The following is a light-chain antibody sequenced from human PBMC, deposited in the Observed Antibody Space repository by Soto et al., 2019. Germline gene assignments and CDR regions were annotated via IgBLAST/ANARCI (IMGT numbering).Light chain of an antibody. V-gene: IGLV2-8*01. CDR1: SSDIGGYDS. CDR2: DVS. Sequence: QSALTQSPSASGSPGQSVTISCTGTSSDIGGYDSVSWYQQHPGKAPKVMIYDVSKRPSGVPDRFSGSKSGNTASLTVSALQAEDEADYYCSSYTSSNTWVFGGGTKLTVL. CDR3: SSYTSSNTWV. J-gene: IGLJ3*02.